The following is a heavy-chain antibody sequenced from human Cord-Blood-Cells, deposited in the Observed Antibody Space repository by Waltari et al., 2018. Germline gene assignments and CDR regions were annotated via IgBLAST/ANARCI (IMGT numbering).Heavy chain of an antibody. CDR3: AKGGLRFLEWLLYYFDY. J-gene: IGHJ4*02. D-gene: IGHD3-3*01. Sequence: QVQLVESGGGVVQPGRSLRLSCAASGFTFSSSGMHWVRPVPGKGLEWVAFISYDGSNKYYADSVKGRFTISRDNSKNTLYLQMNSLRAEDTAVYYCAKGGLRFLEWLLYYFDYWGQGTLVTVSS. CDR1: GFTFSSSG. CDR2: ISYDGSNK. V-gene: IGHV3-30*18.